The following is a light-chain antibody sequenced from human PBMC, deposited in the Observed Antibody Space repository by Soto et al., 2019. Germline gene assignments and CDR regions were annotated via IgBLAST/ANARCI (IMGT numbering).Light chain of an antibody. Sequence: IVMTQDPGTLSFSPGERTTLPCRCSQGISSNYLAWYQQKPGQSPRLLIYGASSRATGIPDRFSGSGSGTEFTLTISSLQSEDFAVYYCQQYNTWPPSTFGQGTKVDIK. J-gene: IGKJ1*01. CDR3: QQYNTWPPST. CDR2: GAS. CDR1: QGISSN. V-gene: IGKV3D-15*01.